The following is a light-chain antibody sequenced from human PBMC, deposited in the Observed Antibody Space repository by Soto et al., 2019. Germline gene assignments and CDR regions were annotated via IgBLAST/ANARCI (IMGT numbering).Light chain of an antibody. J-gene: IGKJ1*01. V-gene: IGKV3-20*01. CDR3: QQYGSSPRT. CDR2: DAS. Sequence: VLTPSPATLSLSPGDRATLSCRASQSVNNFLAWYRQKPGQTPRLLIYDASKRATGIPGRFVGSGSGTDFTLTISRLEPEDFAVYYCQQYGSSPRTFGQGTKVDIK. CDR1: QSVNNF.